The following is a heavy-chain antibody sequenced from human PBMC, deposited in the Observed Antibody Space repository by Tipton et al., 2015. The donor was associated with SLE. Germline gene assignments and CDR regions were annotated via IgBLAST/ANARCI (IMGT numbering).Heavy chain of an antibody. CDR1: GGSINSYY. J-gene: IGHJ5*02. Sequence: TLSLTCTVSGGSINSYYWSWIRQPPGKGLEWIGYIYYSGSTNYNPSLKSRVTISVETSKNQFSLKLSSVTAADTAVYYCAIYSGSYYGHWFDPWGQGTLVTVSS. CDR2: IYYSGST. D-gene: IGHD1-26*01. V-gene: IGHV4-59*01. CDR3: AIYSGSYYGHWFDP.